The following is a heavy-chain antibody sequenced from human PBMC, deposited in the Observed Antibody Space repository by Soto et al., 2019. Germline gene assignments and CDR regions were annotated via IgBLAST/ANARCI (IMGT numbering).Heavy chain of an antibody. Sequence: PGGSLRLSCAASGFTFSSYWMSWVRQAPGKGLEWVANIKQDGSEKYYVDSVKGRFTISRDNAKNSLYLQMNSLRAEDTAVYYCARAPAWWNGMAGQWGDYWGQGTLVTVYS. CDR3: ARAPAWWNGMAGQWGDY. D-gene: IGHD2-15*01. V-gene: IGHV3-7*03. CDR2: IKQDGSEK. CDR1: GFTFSSYW. J-gene: IGHJ4*02.